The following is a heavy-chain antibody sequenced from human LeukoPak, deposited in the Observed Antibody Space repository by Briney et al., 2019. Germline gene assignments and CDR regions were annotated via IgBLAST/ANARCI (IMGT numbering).Heavy chain of an antibody. D-gene: IGHD2-15*01. Sequence: GGSLRLSCAASGLSVSGFSFSDYTMNWVRQAPGKGLEWVGRIRNKANSYTTEYAASVKGRFTISRDDSKNSLYLQMNSLKTEDTAVYYCVRDRSVAADPYYFDYWGQGTLVTVSS. V-gene: IGHV3-72*01. CDR3: VRDRSVAADPYYFDY. CDR2: IRNKANSYTT. CDR1: GLSVSGFSFSDYT. J-gene: IGHJ4*02.